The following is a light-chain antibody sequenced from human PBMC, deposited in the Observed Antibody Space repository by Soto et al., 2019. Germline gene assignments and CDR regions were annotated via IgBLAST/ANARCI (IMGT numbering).Light chain of an antibody. J-gene: IGLJ2*01. CDR1: SSNVGGYNF. CDR3: CSYAGSYTLL. V-gene: IGLV2-11*01. CDR2: DVS. Sequence: QSALTQPRSVSGSPGQSVTISCTGTSSNVGGYNFVSWYQQHPGKAPKLMVYDVSKRPSGVSDRFSGSKSGNTASLTISGLQAEDEGDYYCCSYAGSYTLLFGGGTKLTVL.